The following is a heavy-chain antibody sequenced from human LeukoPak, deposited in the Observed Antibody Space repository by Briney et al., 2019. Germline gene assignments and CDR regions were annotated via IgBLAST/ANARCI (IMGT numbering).Heavy chain of an antibody. CDR3: ARWGETSALRVHAFDI. Sequence: SETLSLTCTVSGDSITSYYWSWIRQPPGKGLEWIGYIYYSGSANYNPSLKSRVTTSINTSKNQFSLKLSSVTAADTAVYYCARWGETSALRVHAFDIWGKGTTVTVSS. V-gene: IGHV4-59*01. CDR2: IYYSGSA. J-gene: IGHJ3*02. D-gene: IGHD3-10*01. CDR1: GDSITSYY.